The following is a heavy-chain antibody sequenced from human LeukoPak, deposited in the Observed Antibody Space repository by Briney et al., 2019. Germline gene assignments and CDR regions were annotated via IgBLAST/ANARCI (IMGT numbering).Heavy chain of an antibody. J-gene: IGHJ4*02. CDR2: ISSSSSYI. CDR1: GFTFSSYS. CDR3: ARELGSWGVRGVIIEPNDY. D-gene: IGHD3-10*01. V-gene: IGHV3-21*01. Sequence: GGSLRLSCAASGFTFSSYSMNWVRQAPGKGLEWVSSISSSSSYIYYADSVKGRFTISRDNAKNSLYLQMNSLRAEDTAVYYCARELGSWGVRGVIIEPNDYWGQGTLVTVSS.